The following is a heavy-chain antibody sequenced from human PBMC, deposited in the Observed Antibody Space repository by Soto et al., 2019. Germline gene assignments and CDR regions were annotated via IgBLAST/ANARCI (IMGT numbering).Heavy chain of an antibody. CDR1: GATFSSYT. V-gene: IGHV1-69*02. Sequence: QVQLVQSGAEVKKPGSSVKVSCKASGATFSSYTISWVRQAPGQGLEWMGRIIPILGIANYAQKFQGRVTITADKSTSTAYMELSSLRSEDTAVYYCARETVPAALRPAWFDPWGQGTLVTVSP. CDR2: IIPILGIA. D-gene: IGHD2-2*02. J-gene: IGHJ5*02. CDR3: ARETVPAALRPAWFDP.